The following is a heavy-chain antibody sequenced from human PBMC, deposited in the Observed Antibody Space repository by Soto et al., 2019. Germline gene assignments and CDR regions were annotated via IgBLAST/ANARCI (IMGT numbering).Heavy chain of an antibody. CDR3: ARDGRHNDFLGY. V-gene: IGHV4-30-2*01. CDR1: GGSISSGGYS. J-gene: IGHJ4*02. D-gene: IGHD3-3*01. Sequence: SETLSLTCAVSGGSISSGGYSWSWIRQPPGKGLEWIGYIYHSGSTYYNPSLKSRVTISVDRSKNQFSLKLSSVTAADTAVYYCARDGRHNDFLGYWGQGTLVT. CDR2: IYHSGST.